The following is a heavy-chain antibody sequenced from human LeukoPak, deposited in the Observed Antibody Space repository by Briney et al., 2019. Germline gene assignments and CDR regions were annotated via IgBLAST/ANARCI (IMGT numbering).Heavy chain of an antibody. CDR3: TRRGSGNGGTYAGMDV. D-gene: IGHD1-26*01. J-gene: IGHJ6*02. Sequence: PSETLSLTCTVAGGSISSDVHYWDWIRQAPGKGLEWIGSLLYNGNTWCNPSIESRVTISVDTSENQFSLRLTSVNAADTAVYFCTRRGSGNGGTYAGMDVWGPGTSVTVSS. CDR2: LLYNGNT. CDR1: GGSISSDVHY. V-gene: IGHV4-39*01.